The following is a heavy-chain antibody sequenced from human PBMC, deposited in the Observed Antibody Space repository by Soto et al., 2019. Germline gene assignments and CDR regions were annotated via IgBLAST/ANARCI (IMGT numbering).Heavy chain of an antibody. J-gene: IGHJ6*02. V-gene: IGHV1-69*01. CDR3: ASLVVAATRVYYGMDV. CDR1: GGTFSSYA. D-gene: IGHD2-15*01. Sequence: QVQLVQSGADVKKPGSSVKVSCKASGGTFSSYAISWVRQAPGQGLEWMGGIIPIFGTANYAQKFQGRVTITADESRSTAYMELSRLRSEDTAVYYCASLVVAATRVYYGMDVWGQGTTVTVSS. CDR2: IIPIFGTA.